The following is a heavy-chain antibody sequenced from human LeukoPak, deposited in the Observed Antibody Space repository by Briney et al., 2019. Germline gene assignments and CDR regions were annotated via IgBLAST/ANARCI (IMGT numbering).Heavy chain of an antibody. Sequence: SETLSLTCTVSGYSISSGYYWGWIRQPPGKGLEWIGSLYHSGSTYYNPSLKSRVTISVDTSKNQFSLRLSSVTAADTAVYYCARVTGYMIEDYFDYWGQGTLVTVSS. J-gene: IGHJ4*02. D-gene: IGHD3-22*01. V-gene: IGHV4-38-2*02. CDR1: GYSISSGYY. CDR3: ARVTGYMIEDYFDY. CDR2: LYHSGST.